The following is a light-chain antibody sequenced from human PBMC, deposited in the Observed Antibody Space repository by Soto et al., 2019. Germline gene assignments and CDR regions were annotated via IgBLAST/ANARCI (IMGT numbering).Light chain of an antibody. J-gene: IGKJ1*01. CDR1: QSVSSSY. CDR3: QQYGQT. CDR2: GAS. V-gene: IGKV3-20*01. Sequence: EIVLTQSPGTLSLSPGERATLSCRASQSVSSSYLAWYQQKPGQAPRHIIYGASSRATGIPDRISGSGSETDFTLTMRRQEPEGFSVYYCQQYGQTFGQGTKVEIK.